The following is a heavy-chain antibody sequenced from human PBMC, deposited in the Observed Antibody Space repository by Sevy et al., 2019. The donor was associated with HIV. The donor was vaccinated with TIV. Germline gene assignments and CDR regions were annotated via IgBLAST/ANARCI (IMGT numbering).Heavy chain of an antibody. J-gene: IGHJ6*03. CDR1: GFSFDSYG. CDR3: AKGGRGHYVPDEIGNYFYDDNMDV. V-gene: IGHV3-23*01. CDR2: ISGSGTRT. D-gene: IGHD3-10*02. Sequence: GGSLRLSCAVSGFSFDSYGMTWVRQAPGKGLEWVSGISGSGTRTYYADSVKGRFIISRDNSKNTLYLQMNSIRTEDPALYYSAKGGRGHYVPDEIGNYFYDDNMDVWGKGTTVTVSS.